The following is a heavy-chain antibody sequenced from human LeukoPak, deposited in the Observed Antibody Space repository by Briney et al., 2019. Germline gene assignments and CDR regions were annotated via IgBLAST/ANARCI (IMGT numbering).Heavy chain of an antibody. J-gene: IGHJ4*02. Sequence: GRSLRLSCAASGFTFTNAWMHWVRQAADKGLEWVAFVRNDGFDTYHSNSVKGRFSISRDDSKNTVYLQMNSLRAEDTALYYCARDRGKDYFGDWGQGTQVTVSS. D-gene: IGHD4-23*01. CDR1: GFTFTNAW. CDR2: VRNDGFDT. CDR3: ARDRGKDYFGD. V-gene: IGHV3-33*08.